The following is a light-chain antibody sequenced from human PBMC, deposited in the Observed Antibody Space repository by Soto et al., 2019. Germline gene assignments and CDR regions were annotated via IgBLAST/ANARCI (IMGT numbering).Light chain of an antibody. Sequence: IQMTQSPLSLHASVGHRVTVPCRTQKSSSSYLHWYQQKPGRAPKLLIFDASSLESGVLSRFSGNGSGTEFTLTISGLQPDDFASYYCQQYNSYSGMFGQGTKVDIK. CDR3: QQYNSYSGM. CDR2: DAS. J-gene: IGKJ1*01. CDR1: KSSSSY. V-gene: IGKV1-5*01.